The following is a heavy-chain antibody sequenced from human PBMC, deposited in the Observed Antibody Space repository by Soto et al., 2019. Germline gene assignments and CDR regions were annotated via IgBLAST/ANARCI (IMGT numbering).Heavy chain of an antibody. CDR1: GFTFSHYV. CDR3: AKVRASYLSDSYFYYGLDV. D-gene: IGHD2-21*01. V-gene: IGHV3-23*01. J-gene: IGHJ6*02. Sequence: GCSLRLSCAASGFTFSHYVLSWVRQSPERGLEWVSSISGSGSSVYVADSVRGRFIMSRDLSTNTVSLQMNSLRAEDTAVYYCAKVRASYLSDSYFYYGLDVWGQGTTVTVSS. CDR2: ISGSGSSV.